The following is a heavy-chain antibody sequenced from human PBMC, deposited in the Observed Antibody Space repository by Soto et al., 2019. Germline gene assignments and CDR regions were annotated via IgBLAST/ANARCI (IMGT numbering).Heavy chain of an antibody. J-gene: IGHJ4*02. D-gene: IGHD3-16*01. V-gene: IGHV3-74*01. CDR3: AGVLGAGHDS. CDR1: GFTSSTNW. Sequence: PGWSLSPSCAASGFTSSTNWMHWVRQAQGKGLVWVSRIKTDGRVTTYEASVKGRFTISRDNAKETLYLQMNNLRAEDTAVYYFAGVLGAGHDSWGRGTLVTVSP. CDR2: IKTDGRVT.